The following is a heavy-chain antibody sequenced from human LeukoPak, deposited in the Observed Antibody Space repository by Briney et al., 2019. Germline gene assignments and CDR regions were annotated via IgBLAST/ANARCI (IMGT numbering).Heavy chain of an antibody. V-gene: IGHV3-23*01. D-gene: IGHD3-9*01. CDR2: ISRSGSSTYYI. CDR1: GLTFSSYD. Sequence: PGGSLRLSCAASGLTFSSYDMSWVRQAPGKGLEWVSSISRSGSSTYYIYYADSVKGRFTISRDNSKKMLYLQMNSLRVEDTAVYFCAKDYPYYDTLTGSVDFHYWGQGTLVTVSS. J-gene: IGHJ4*02. CDR3: AKDYPYYDTLTGSVDFHY.